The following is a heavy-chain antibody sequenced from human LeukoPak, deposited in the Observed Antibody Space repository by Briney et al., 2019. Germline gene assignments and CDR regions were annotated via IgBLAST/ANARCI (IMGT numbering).Heavy chain of an antibody. CDR2: INHSGST. J-gene: IGHJ4*02. V-gene: IGHV4-34*01. D-gene: IGHD5-24*01. Sequence: SETLSLTCAVYGGSFSGYYWSWIRQPPGKGLEWIGEINHSGSTNYNPSLKSRVTISVDTSKNHFSLKLSSVTAADTAVYYCARQFWLGGYNRPYFDYWGQGTLVTVSS. CDR1: GGSFSGYY. CDR3: ARQFWLGGYNRPYFDY.